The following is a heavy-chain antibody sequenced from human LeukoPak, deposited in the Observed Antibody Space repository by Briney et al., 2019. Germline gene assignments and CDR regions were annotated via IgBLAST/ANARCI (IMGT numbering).Heavy chain of an antibody. D-gene: IGHD5-12*01. CDR3: ARDKVAVRWFDP. CDR1: GGSISSGGYY. CDR2: IYYSGST. V-gene: IGHV4-31*03. J-gene: IGHJ5*02. Sequence: SQTLSLTCTVSGGSISSGGYYWSWIRQHPGKGLEGIVYIYYSGSTYYKPSLKSRVTVSVDTAKNQFSLKLSSVTAADTAVYYCARDKVAVRWFDPWGQGTLVTVSS.